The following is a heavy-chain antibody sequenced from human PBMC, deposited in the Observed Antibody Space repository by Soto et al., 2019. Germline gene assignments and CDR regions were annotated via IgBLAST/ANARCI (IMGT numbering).Heavy chain of an antibody. V-gene: IGHV4-30-4*01. CDR3: DRETAARGLYGMDV. CDR1: GSSFSDPHYY. J-gene: IGHJ6*04. CDR2: VYYIGST. Sequence: SETLSLTCNVSGSSFSDPHYYWSWVRQSPGKGLEWIGYVYYIGSTYYNPSLKSRVTMSLDTSNNLFSLKLSSVTAADTAVYYCDRETAARGLYGMDVWGKGTKVTVPS. D-gene: IGHD6-6*01.